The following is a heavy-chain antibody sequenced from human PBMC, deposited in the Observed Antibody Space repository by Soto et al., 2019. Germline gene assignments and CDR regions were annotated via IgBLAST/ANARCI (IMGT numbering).Heavy chain of an antibody. CDR3: ARGPHTDSDAFDY. CDR1: GGTFSSYT. J-gene: IGHJ4*02. V-gene: IGHV1-69*02. D-gene: IGHD5-18*01. CDR2: IIPILGIA. Sequence: QVQLVQSGAEVKKPGSSVKVSCKASGGTFSSYTISWVRQAPGQGLEWMGRIIPILGIANYAQKFQGRDTITADKSTRAAYMELSSLRSEDTVVYYCARGPHTDSDAFDYWGQGTLVTVSS.